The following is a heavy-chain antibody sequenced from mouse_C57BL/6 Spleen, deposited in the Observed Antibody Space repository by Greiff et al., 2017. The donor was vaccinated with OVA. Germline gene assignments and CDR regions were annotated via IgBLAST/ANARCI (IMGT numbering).Heavy chain of an antibody. CDR3: AREEIYYGYDGGLYYFDY. CDR2: IYPGDGDT. J-gene: IGHJ2*01. V-gene: IGHV1-82*01. Sequence: QVQLKESGPELVKPGASVKISCKASGYAFSSSWMNWVKQRPGKGLEWIGRIYPGDGDTNYNGKFKGKATLTADKSSSTAYMQLSSLTSEDSAVYFCAREEIYYGYDGGLYYFDYWGQGTTLTVSS. D-gene: IGHD2-2*01. CDR1: GYAFSSSW.